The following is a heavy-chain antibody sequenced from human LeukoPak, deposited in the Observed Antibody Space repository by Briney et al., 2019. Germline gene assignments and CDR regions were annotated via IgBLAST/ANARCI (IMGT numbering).Heavy chain of an antibody. J-gene: IGHJ4*02. CDR2: ISYDGSNK. CDR1: GFTFSSYA. D-gene: IGHD3-10*01. Sequence: GRSLRLSCAASGFTFSSYAMHWVRQAPGKGLEWVAVISYDGSNKYYADSVKGRFTISRDNSNNTVYLQMDSLRVEDTATYYCAKDISPGPVIMVRGVINDYWGQGTLVTVSS. V-gene: IGHV3-30-3*01. CDR3: AKDISPGPVIMVRGVINDY.